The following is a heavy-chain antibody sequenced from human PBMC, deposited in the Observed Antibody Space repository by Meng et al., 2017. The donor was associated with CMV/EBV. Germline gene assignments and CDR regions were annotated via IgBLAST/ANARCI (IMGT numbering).Heavy chain of an antibody. CDR2: IYYSGST. D-gene: IGHD3-3*01. CDR3: ASSVKHITIFGVAKTNLNFDY. CDR1: GGSISSSSYY. J-gene: IGHJ4*02. Sequence: GPLRLSCTVSGGSISSSSYYWGWIRQPPGKGLEWIGSIYYSGSTYYNPSLKSRVTISVDTSKNQFSLKLSSVTAADTAVYYCASSVKHITIFGVAKTNLNFDYWGQGTLVTVSS. V-gene: IGHV4-39*07.